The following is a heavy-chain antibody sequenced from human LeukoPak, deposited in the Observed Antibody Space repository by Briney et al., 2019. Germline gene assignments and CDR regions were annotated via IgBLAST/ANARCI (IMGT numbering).Heavy chain of an antibody. CDR3: AKDSSYYYDSSGPPLDY. D-gene: IGHD3-22*01. CDR2: IRYDGSNK. Sequence: GGSLRLSCAASGFTFSSYAMSWVRQAPGKGLEWVAFIRYDGSNKYYADSVKGRFTISRDNSKNTLYLQMNSLRAEDTAVYYCAKDSSYYYDSSGPPLDYWGQGTLVTVSS. V-gene: IGHV3-30*02. J-gene: IGHJ4*02. CDR1: GFTFSSYA.